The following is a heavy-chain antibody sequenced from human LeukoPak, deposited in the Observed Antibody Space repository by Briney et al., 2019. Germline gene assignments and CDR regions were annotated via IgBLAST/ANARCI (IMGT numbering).Heavy chain of an antibody. Sequence: GGALRLSCTVSGFTVTSTHMDWVRQAPGKGPGWVALIYDDGGTVYADSVKGRFTISRDNSKNMVYLQINSLRPEDSAVYHRARDRAGRRSSWVEFDLWGQGTLVTVPS. CDR3: ARDRAGRRSSWVEFDL. D-gene: IGHD3-10*01. V-gene: IGHV3-53*05. J-gene: IGHJ5*02. CDR1: GFTVTSTH. CDR2: IYDDGGT.